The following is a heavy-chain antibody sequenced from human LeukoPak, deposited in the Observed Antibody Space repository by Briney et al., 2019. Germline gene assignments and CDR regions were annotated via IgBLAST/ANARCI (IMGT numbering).Heavy chain of an antibody. J-gene: IGHJ4*02. CDR1: GFTFSSYS. Sequence: PGGSLRLSCAAPGFTFSSYSMNWVRQAPGKGLEWVSYISSSSSTIYYADSVKGRFTISRDNAKNSLYLQMNSLRDEDTAVYYCVSEGEMATSGFDYWGQGTLVTVSS. V-gene: IGHV3-48*02. CDR2: ISSSSSTI. D-gene: IGHD5-24*01. CDR3: VSEGEMATSGFDY.